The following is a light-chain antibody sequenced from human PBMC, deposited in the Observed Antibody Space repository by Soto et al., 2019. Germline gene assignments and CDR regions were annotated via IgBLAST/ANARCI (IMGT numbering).Light chain of an antibody. Sequence: ETVMTQPPVTLSVSPGDTATLSCRASQSVSSRLAWYQQKPGQAPRLLIYGASSRATGIPDRFSGSGSGTDFTLTISRLEPEDFAVYYCQQYGSSPRTFGQGTKVDSK. CDR1: QSVSSR. CDR3: QQYGSSPRT. CDR2: GAS. V-gene: IGKV3-20*01. J-gene: IGKJ1*01.